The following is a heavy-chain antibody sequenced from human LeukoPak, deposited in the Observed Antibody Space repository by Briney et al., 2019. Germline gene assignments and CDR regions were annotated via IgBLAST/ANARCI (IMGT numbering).Heavy chain of an antibody. CDR1: GFTFSSYG. D-gene: IGHD5-12*01. V-gene: IGHV3-33*01. Sequence: GGSLRLSCAASGFTFSSYGMHWVRQAPGKGLEWVAVVWYDGSNKYYAGSVEGRFTISRDNSKKTLYLQMDSLRAEDTAIYFCARGRVATPPYGMDVWGQGTTVTVSS. CDR2: VWYDGSNK. J-gene: IGHJ6*02. CDR3: ARGRVATPPYGMDV.